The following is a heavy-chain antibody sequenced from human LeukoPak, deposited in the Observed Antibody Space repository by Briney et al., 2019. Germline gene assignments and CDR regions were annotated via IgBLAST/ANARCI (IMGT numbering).Heavy chain of an antibody. Sequence: ASVKVSCKTSRNTFTDYYIHWVRRAPGKRLEWMGWINPNSGETNSAQKFQGRVTMTGDTSISTAYMELRRVTSDDTAVYYCARDRDYSNTERGFDYWGQGTLVTVSS. D-gene: IGHD4-11*01. CDR3: ARDRDYSNTERGFDY. V-gene: IGHV1-2*02. CDR1: RNTFTDYY. J-gene: IGHJ4*02. CDR2: INPNSGET.